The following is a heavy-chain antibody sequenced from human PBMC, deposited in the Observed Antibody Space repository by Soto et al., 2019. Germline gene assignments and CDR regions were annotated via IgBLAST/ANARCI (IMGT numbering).Heavy chain of an antibody. CDR3: ARDVGSGYGDYVRYFDY. J-gene: IGHJ4*02. CDR2: ISWNSGSI. CDR1: GFTFDDYA. Sequence: EVQLVESGGGLVQPGRPLRLSCVVSGFTFDDYAMHWVRQAPGKGLEWVSIISWNSGSIDYADSVKGRFSISRDNAKNSLYLQMNSLRPEDTALYYCARDVGSGYGDYVRYFDYWGQGTRVTVSS. V-gene: IGHV3-9*01. D-gene: IGHD4-17*01.